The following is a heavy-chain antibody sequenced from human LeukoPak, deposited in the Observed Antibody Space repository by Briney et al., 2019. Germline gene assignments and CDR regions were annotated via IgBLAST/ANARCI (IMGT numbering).Heavy chain of an antibody. J-gene: IGHJ5*02. CDR1: GFPLRTSH. CDR2: ISSSSDTI. V-gene: IGHV3-48*01. D-gene: IGHD3-10*01. Sequence: PGGSLRLSCAASGFPLRTSHMNWVRQAPGKGLEWVSYISSSSDTIYYADSVKGRFTISRDNAKNTLYLQMNSLRAEDTAVYYCAHSGPRLLWFGGTTNWFDPWGQGTLVTVSS. CDR3: AHSGPRLLWFGGTTNWFDP.